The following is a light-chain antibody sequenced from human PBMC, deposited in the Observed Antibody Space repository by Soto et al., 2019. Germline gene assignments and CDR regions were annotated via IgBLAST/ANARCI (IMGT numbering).Light chain of an antibody. V-gene: IGKV1-33*01. J-gene: IGKJ5*01. Sequence: ILLTPSPPSLSASIGHRVTITCQATQDISSYLDWYQQKPGKAPELLIYDATILETGVPSRFSGSGSGTDFTFTISGLQPEDSATYYCQQFHDLPITFGQGTRLEI. CDR3: QQFHDLPIT. CDR2: DAT. CDR1: QDISSY.